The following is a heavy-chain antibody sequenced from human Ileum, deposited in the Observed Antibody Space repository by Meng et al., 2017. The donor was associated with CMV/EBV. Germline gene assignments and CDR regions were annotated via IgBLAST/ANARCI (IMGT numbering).Heavy chain of an antibody. CDR2: IYPGDSDT. CDR3: ARRGDDWNFGFDY. Sequence: GESLKISCKGSGDTFTNHWIGWVRQMPGKGLEWMGFIYPGDSDTRYSPSFQVQVTISADKSITTAYLHWSSLKASDTAMYYCARRGDDWNFGFDYWGQGTLVTVSS. D-gene: IGHD1-1*01. V-gene: IGHV5-51*01. CDR1: GDTFTNHW. J-gene: IGHJ4*02.